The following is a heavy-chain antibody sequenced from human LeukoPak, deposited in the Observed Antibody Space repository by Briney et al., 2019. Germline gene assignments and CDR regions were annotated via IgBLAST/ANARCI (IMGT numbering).Heavy chain of an antibody. Sequence: PGGSLRLSCAASGFTFSSYTMNWVRQAPGKGLEWVSSISSGYSYIYYADSVKGRFTISRDNAKNSLYLQMNSLRAEDTAVYYCARDPQYSSGWSTSWVVSAYYFDYWGQGILVTVSS. V-gene: IGHV3-21*01. J-gene: IGHJ4*02. CDR2: ISSGYSYI. D-gene: IGHD6-19*01. CDR1: GFTFSSYT. CDR3: ARDPQYSSGWSTSWVVSAYYFDY.